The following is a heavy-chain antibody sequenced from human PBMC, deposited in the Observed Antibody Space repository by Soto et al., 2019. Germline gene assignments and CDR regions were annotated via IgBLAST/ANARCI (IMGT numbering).Heavy chain of an antibody. CDR2: VYHSGRT. CDR1: GGSINSHF. CDR3: ARAGPGFCTNGVCWFDP. J-gene: IGHJ5*02. Sequence: PSETLSLTCTVSGGSINSHFWTWIRQPPGTGLECIGYVYHSGRTHYNPSLKSRVTMSVDTSKNQFSLNLSSVTAADTAVYYCARAGPGFCTNGVCWFDPWGQGTLVTVSS. D-gene: IGHD2-8*01. V-gene: IGHV4-59*11.